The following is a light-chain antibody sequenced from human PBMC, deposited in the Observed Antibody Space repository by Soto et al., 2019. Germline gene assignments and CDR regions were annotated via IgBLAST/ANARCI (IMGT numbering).Light chain of an antibody. CDR2: KAS. Sequence: IQMAQSPSTLSGSVGDRVTITCRASQTISSWLAWYQQKPGKAPKLLIYKASTLKSGVPSRFSGIGSGTEFTLTISSLQPDDFATYYCQQYNSHWTFGQGTKVDIK. J-gene: IGKJ1*01. CDR3: QQYNSHWT. V-gene: IGKV1-5*03. CDR1: QTISSW.